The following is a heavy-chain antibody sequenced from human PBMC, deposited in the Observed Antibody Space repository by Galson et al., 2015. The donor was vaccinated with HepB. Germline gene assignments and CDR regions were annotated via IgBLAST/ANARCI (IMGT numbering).Heavy chain of an antibody. D-gene: IGHD3-22*01. V-gene: IGHV1-69*13. CDR2: IIPIFGTA. J-gene: IGHJ4*02. CDR3: ARALTTYDSSGYEIGY. CDR1: GGTFSSYA. Sequence: SVKVSCKASGGTFSSYAISWVRQAPGQGLEWMGGIIPIFGTANYAQKFQGRVTITADESTSTAYMELSSLRSEDTAVYYCARALTTYDSSGYEIGYWGQGTLVTVSS.